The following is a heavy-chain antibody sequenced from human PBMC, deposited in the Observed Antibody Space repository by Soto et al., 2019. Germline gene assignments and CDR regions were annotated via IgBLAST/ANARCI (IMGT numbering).Heavy chain of an antibody. D-gene: IGHD3-22*01. CDR3: ARDGLAFHDSRGIDY. V-gene: IGHV4-61*01. J-gene: IGHJ4*02. CDR2: IYYSGST. CDR1: GGSVSSGTYY. Sequence: QVQLQESGPGLVKPSETLSLTCTVSGGSVSSGTYYWSWIRQPPGKGLEWIGYIYYSGSTNYNPSLKSRVTISVDTSGNQFSLKLSSVTAADTAVYYCARDGLAFHDSRGIDYWGQGTLVTVSS.